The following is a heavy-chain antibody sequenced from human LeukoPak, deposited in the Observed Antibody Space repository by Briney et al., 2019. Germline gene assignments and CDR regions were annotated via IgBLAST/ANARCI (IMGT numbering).Heavy chain of an antibody. D-gene: IGHD5-18*01. J-gene: IGHJ4*02. CDR3: ARGPDDTAMVTEDY. Sequence: SVKVSCKASGGTFSSYAISWVRQAPGQGLEWMGGIIPIFGTANYAQEFQGRVTITADESTSTAYMELSSLRSEDTAVYYCARGPDDTAMVTEDYWGQGTLVTVSS. V-gene: IGHV1-69*13. CDR1: GGTFSSYA. CDR2: IIPIFGTA.